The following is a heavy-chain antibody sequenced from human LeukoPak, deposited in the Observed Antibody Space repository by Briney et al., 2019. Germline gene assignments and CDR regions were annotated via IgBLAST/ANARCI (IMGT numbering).Heavy chain of an antibody. CDR2: IKQDGSEK. Sequence: GGSLRLSCAASGFSFSTYWMSWVRQAPGKGLEWVANIKQDGSEKNYVDSVKGRFTISRDNAKNSLYLQMNSLRDEDTALHYCVRGGQGFGYWGQGTLVTVSS. CDR3: VRGGQGFGY. CDR1: GFSFSTYW. D-gene: IGHD3-10*01. J-gene: IGHJ4*02. V-gene: IGHV3-7*01.